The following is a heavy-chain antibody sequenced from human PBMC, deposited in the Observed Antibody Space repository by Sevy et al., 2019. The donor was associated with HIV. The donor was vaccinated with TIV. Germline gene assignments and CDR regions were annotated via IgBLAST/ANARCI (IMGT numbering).Heavy chain of an antibody. J-gene: IGHJ6*02. V-gene: IGHV3-11*01. Sequence: GGSLRLSCAASGFTFSDYYMSWIRQAPGKGLEWVSYISNSGSTIYYADSVKGRFTISRDNAKNSLYLQMNGLRAEDTAVYYCARAITLTTFPYYGMDVWGQGTTVTVSS. CDR2: ISNSGSTI. CDR1: GFTFSDYY. CDR3: ARAITLTTFPYYGMDV. D-gene: IGHD1-7*01.